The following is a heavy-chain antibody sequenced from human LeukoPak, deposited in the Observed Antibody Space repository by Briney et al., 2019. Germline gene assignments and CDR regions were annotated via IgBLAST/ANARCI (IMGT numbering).Heavy chain of an antibody. V-gene: IGHV1-69*01. CDR1: GGTFSRYG. D-gene: IGHD1-26*01. CDR3: AKWEGDPQFFDS. J-gene: IGHJ5*01. CDR2: IIPLFDVA. Sequence: GSSVKVSCKASGGTFSRYGFSWVRQAPGQGPEWMGGIIPLFDVANYAQKLQDRVTITADESTSTAYMELSSLRSDDTAVYYCAKWEGDPQFFDSWGQGTLVIVSS.